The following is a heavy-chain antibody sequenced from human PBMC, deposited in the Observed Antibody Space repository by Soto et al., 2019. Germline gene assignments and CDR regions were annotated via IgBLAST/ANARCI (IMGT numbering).Heavy chain of an antibody. CDR3: AREGHDYYYGMAV. V-gene: IGHV1-69*12. J-gene: IGHJ6*02. CDR1: GGTFSSYA. CDR2: IIPIFGTA. Sequence: QVQLVQSGAEVKKPGSSVKVSCKASGGTFSSYAISWVRQAPGHGLEWMGGIIPIFGTANYAQKFQGRVTVTAAESKSTAYVELRSLRSEDTAVYYCAREGHDYYYGMAVWGQGTTVTVSS.